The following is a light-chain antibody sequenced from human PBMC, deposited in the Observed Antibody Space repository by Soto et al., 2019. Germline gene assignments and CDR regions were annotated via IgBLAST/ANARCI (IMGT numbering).Light chain of an antibody. CDR3: QQYGNSPYT. V-gene: IGKV3-20*01. J-gene: IGKJ2*01. CDR2: GAS. CDR1: QSVSSTY. Sequence: EIVLMQSPGTLSLSPGERATLACRASQSVSSTYLAWYQQKLGQAPRLLIYGASSRATGIPDRFSGSGSGTDFTLTISRLEPEDFAVYYCQQYGNSPYTFGQGTKVDIK.